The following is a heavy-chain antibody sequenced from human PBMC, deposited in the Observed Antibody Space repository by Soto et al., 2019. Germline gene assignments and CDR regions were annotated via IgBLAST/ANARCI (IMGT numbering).Heavy chain of an antibody. CDR2: IYSSENT. J-gene: IGHJ4*02. CDR3: ARHETLHGDYHY. D-gene: IGHD4-17*01. Sequence: SETLSLTCTVSGDSVSTNSYSWGWIRQSPGKGLEWIGTIYSSENTNYNPSLLSRVTISVDTSKNQFSLKLSSVTAADTAVYYCARHETLHGDYHYWGQGTLVTVSS. V-gene: IGHV4-39*01. CDR1: GDSVSTNSYS.